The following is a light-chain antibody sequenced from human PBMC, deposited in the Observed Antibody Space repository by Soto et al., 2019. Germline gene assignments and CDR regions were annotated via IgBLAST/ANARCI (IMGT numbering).Light chain of an antibody. CDR2: DAS. CDR1: QSVRTY. CDR3: QQSSNWPRT. J-gene: IGKJ1*01. Sequence: EIVLTQSPVTLSLSPGERATLSCRASQSVRTYLAWYQVKPGQAPRLLIYDASNRATGIPARFSGSGSGTEFTLTISSLQSEDFAVYYCQQSSNWPRTFGQGTKVDIK. V-gene: IGKV3-11*01.